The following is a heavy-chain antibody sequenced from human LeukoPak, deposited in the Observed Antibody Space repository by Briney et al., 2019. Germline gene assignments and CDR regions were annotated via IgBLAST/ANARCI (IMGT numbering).Heavy chain of an antibody. V-gene: IGHV3-48*01. J-gene: IGHJ4*02. D-gene: IGHD5-12*01. CDR1: GFTFSSYS. CDR2: ISSSSSTI. Sequence: GGSLRLSCAASGFTFSSYSMNWVRQAPGKGLEWVSYISSSSSTIYYADSVKGRFTISRDNSKNTVYLQMNSLRAEDTAVYYCAKDLRLSTWWDIFDYRGQGTLVTVSS. CDR3: AKDLRLSTWWDIFDY.